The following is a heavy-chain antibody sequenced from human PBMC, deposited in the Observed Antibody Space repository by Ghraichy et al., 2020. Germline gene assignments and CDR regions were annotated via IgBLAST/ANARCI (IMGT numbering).Heavy chain of an antibody. CDR2: IIPILGIA. D-gene: IGHD2-15*01. J-gene: IGHJ6*02. CDR3: ARKGYCSGGSCYLPGYYYYGMDV. V-gene: IGHV1-69*04. Sequence: SVKVSCKASGGTFSSYAISWVRQAPGQGLEWIGRIIPILGIANYAQKFQGRVTITADKSTSTAYMELSSLRSEDTAVYYCARKGYCSGGSCYLPGYYYYGMDVWGQGTTVTVSS. CDR1: GGTFSSYA.